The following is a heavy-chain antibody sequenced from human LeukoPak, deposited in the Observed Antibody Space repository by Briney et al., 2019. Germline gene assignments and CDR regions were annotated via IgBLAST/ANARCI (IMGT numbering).Heavy chain of an antibody. CDR1: GGTFSSYA. CDR2: IIPIFGTA. V-gene: IGHV1-69*15. J-gene: IGHJ4*02. D-gene: IGHD5-18*01. Sequence: SVKVSCKASGGTFSSYAISWVRQAAGQGLEWMGRIIPIFGTANYAQKFQGRVTITADESTSTAYMELSSLRSEDTAVYYCARIRSLGYSYGYPPFSPFDYWGQGTLVTVSS. CDR3: ARIRSLGYSYGYPPFSPFDY.